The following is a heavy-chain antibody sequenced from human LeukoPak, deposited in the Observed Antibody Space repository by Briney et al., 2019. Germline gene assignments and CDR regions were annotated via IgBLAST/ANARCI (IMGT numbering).Heavy chain of an antibody. V-gene: IGHV7-4-1*02. CDR3: ARSLTGFWSGYYPYYYYMDV. D-gene: IGHD3-3*01. CDR1: GYTFTSYA. Sequence: ASVKVSCKASGYTFTSYAMNWVRQAPGQGLEWMGWINTNTGNPTYAQGFTGRFVFSLDTSVSTAYLQISSLKAEDTAVYYCARSLTGFWSGYYPYYYYMDVWGKGTTVTVSS. CDR2: INTNTGNP. J-gene: IGHJ6*03.